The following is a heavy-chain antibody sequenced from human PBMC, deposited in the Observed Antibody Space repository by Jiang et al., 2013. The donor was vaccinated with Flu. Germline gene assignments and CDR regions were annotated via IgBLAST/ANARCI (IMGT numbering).Heavy chain of an antibody. J-gene: IGHJ6*02. CDR3: ASNSGIYYSYYNYGLDV. Sequence: VKPSETLSLTCTVSNGSITNYYWSWDPAAAGKGLEWIGRIHSSGSTNYNPSLRSRVTMSVDTSKNQFSLKLTSVTAADTAVYYCASNSGIYYSYYNYGLDVWGHGTTVTVSS. CDR2: IHSSGST. D-gene: IGHD1-26*01. V-gene: IGHV4-4*07. CDR1: NGSITNYY.